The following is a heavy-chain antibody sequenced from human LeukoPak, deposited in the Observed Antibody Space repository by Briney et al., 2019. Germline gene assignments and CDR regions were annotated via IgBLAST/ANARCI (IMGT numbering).Heavy chain of an antibody. CDR1: GGSFSGYY. Sequence: PSETLSLTCAVYGGSFSGYYWSWIRQPPGKGLEWIGEINHSGSTNYNPSLKSRVTISVDTSKNQFSLKLSSVTAADTAVYYCARQLYCSSTSCSFDAFDIWGQGTMVTVSS. V-gene: IGHV4-34*01. D-gene: IGHD2-2*01. CDR2: INHSGST. J-gene: IGHJ3*02. CDR3: ARQLYCSSTSCSFDAFDI.